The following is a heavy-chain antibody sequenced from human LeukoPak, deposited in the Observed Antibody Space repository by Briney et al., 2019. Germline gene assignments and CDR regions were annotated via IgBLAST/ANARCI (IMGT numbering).Heavy chain of an antibody. J-gene: IGHJ5*01. Sequence: GGSLRLSCAASVFTVTNSHMSWVRQAPGKGLEWVSIIYNGGTTYYADSVKGRFTISRDNSKNTLYLQMNSLRAEDTAVYYCARRGSSSWFDSWGQGTLVTVSS. CDR1: VFTVTNSH. CDR2: IYNGGTT. V-gene: IGHV3-66*04. D-gene: IGHD6-13*01. CDR3: ARRGSSSWFDS.